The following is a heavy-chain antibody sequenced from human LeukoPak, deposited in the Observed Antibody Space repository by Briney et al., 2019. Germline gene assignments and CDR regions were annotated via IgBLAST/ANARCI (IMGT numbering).Heavy chain of an antibody. CDR3: ARDPGDDNYYYYMDV. V-gene: IGHV3-48*04. Sequence: GGPLRLSCAASGFSFSTYSRTWLRQAPGKGLEWVSYISSRSNNIYYTDSVKGRFIISRDNAKKSLFLQMNSLRAEDTAVYYCARDPGDDNYYYYMDVWGKGTTVTVSS. D-gene: IGHD7-27*01. CDR2: ISSRSNNI. CDR1: GFSFSTYS. J-gene: IGHJ6*03.